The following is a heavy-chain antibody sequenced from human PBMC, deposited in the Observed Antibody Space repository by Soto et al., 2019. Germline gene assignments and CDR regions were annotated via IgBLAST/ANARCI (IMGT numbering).Heavy chain of an antibody. J-gene: IGHJ5*02. CDR3: ARSTMVRGPYQRNNWFDP. Sequence: SETLSLTCAVYGGSFSGYYWSWIRQPPGKGLEWIGEINHSGSTNYNPSLKSRVTISVDTSKNQFSLKLSSVTAADTAVYYCARSTMVRGPYQRNNWFDPWGQGTLVTVSS. D-gene: IGHD3-10*01. CDR2: INHSGST. V-gene: IGHV4-34*01. CDR1: GGSFSGYY.